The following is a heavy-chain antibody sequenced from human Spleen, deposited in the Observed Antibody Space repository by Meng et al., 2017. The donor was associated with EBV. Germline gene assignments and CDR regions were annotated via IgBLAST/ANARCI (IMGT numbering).Heavy chain of an antibody. CDR2: IYYSGST. CDR1: GGSISGHY. J-gene: IGHJ4*02. D-gene: IGHD3-10*01. CDR3: ASDRGQNYY. Sequence: HVQLQESGPGLVKPSETLSLNCPVSGGSISGHYWSWIRQPPGKGLEWIGYIYYSGSTNYNPSFKSRVTISVDTSKNQFSLRLRSLTASDTAVYYCASDRGQNYYWGPGTLVTVSS. V-gene: IGHV4-59*11.